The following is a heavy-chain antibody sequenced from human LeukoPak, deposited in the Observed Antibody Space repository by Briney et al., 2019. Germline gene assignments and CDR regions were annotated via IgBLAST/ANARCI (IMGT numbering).Heavy chain of an antibody. V-gene: IGHV3-30*04. Sequence: GGSLRLSCAASGFTFSSYAMHWVRQAPGKGLEGVAVISYDGSNKYYADSVKGRFTISRDNSKNTLYLQMNSLRAEDTAVYYCARALAGNPPDYWGQGTLVTVSS. J-gene: IGHJ4*02. CDR2: ISYDGSNK. CDR3: ARALAGNPPDY. CDR1: GFTFSSYA. D-gene: IGHD1-14*01.